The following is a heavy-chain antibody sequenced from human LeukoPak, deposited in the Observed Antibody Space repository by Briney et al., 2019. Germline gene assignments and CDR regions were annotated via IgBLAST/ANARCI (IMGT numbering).Heavy chain of an antibody. CDR3: ARGEGVVVVTAISY. D-gene: IGHD2-21*02. CDR2: INPNSGGT. V-gene: IGHV1-2*02. J-gene: IGHJ4*02. CDR1: GYTFTCYY. Sequence: ASVKVSCKASGYTFTCYYMHWVRQAPGQGLEWMGWINPNSGGTNYAQKFQGRVTMTRDTSISTAYMELSRLRSDDTAVYYCARGEGVVVVTAISYWGQGTLVTVSS.